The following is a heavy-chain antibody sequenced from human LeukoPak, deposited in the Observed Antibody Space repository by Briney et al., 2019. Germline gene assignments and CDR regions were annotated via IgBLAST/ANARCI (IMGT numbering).Heavy chain of an antibody. V-gene: IGHV4-34*01. J-gene: IGHJ5*02. D-gene: IGHD3-10*01. CDR1: GGSFSGYY. CDR3: ARRGPRYYYGSGSDPNNWFDP. Sequence: SETLSLTCAVYGGSFSGYYWSWIRQPPGKGLEWLGEIDHSGSTNYNPSLKSRVTISVDTSKNQFSLKLSSVTAADTAVYYCARRGPRYYYGSGSDPNNWFDPWGQGTLVTVSS. CDR2: IDHSGST.